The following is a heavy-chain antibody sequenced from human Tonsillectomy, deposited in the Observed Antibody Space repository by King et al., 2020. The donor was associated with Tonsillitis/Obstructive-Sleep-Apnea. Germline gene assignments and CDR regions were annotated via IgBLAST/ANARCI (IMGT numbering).Heavy chain of an antibody. J-gene: IGHJ3*02. CDR1: GYTFTSYY. CDR2: INPSGGST. CDR3: VRGVTGTHGIDAFDI. D-gene: IGHD1-7*01. Sequence: QLVQSGAEVKKPGASVKVSCKASGYTFTSYYMHWVRQAPGQGLEWMGIINPSGGSTSYAQKFQGRVTMTRDTSTSTVYMELSSLRSEDTAVYYCVRGVTGTHGIDAFDIWGQGTMVTVSS. V-gene: IGHV1-46*01.